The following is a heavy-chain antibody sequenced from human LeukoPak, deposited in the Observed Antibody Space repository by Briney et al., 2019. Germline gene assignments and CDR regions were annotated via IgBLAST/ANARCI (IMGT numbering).Heavy chain of an antibody. CDR2: ISYDGSNK. CDR3: AKGVPGDY. CDR1: GFTFSSYG. Sequence: PGGSLRLSCAASGFTFSSYGMHWVRQAPGKGLEWVAVISYDGSNKYYADSVKGRFTISRDNSKNTLYLQMNSLRAEDTAVYYCAKGVPGDYWGQGTLVTVSS. J-gene: IGHJ4*02. V-gene: IGHV3-30*18. D-gene: IGHD2-2*01.